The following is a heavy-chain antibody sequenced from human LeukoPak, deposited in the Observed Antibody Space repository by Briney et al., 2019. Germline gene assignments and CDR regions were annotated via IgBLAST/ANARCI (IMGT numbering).Heavy chain of an antibody. CDR3: ARAGITMVRGERYGGYNWFDP. D-gene: IGHD3-10*01. J-gene: IGHJ5*02. CDR1: GYTFTSYA. Sequence: GASVKVSCKASGYTFTSYAMNWVRQAPGQGLEWMGWINTNTGNPTYAQGFTGRFVFSLDTSVSTAYLQISSLKAEDTAVYYCARAGITMVRGERYGGYNWFDPWGQGTLVTVSS. V-gene: IGHV7-4-1*02. CDR2: INTNTGNP.